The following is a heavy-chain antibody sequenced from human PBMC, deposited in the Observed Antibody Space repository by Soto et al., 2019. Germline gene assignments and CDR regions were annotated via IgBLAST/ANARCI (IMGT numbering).Heavy chain of an antibody. V-gene: IGHV4-59*02. CDR2: IHYGGST. Sequence: QVQLQESGPGLVKPSETLSLTCTVSGGPVSGYYWSWIRQPPGKGLEWIAYIHYGGSTKYNPSLKIRVTTSIHTSKNQFTLKVTSVTASDTAVYYCSRYMGSRGGFDDWGQGTLVTVSS. J-gene: IGHJ4*02. D-gene: IGHD3-16*01. CDR1: GGPVSGYY. CDR3: SRYMGSRGGFDD.